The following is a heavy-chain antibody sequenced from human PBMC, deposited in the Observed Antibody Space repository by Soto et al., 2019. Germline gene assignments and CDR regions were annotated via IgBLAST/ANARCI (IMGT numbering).Heavy chain of an antibody. J-gene: IGHJ6*02. Sequence: QVQLVQSGAEVKKPGSSVKVSCKASGGTFSSYAISWVRQAPGQGLEWMGGIIPIFGTANYAQKFQGRVTITADESTSSAYMELSSLRSEDTAVYYCAAGGWLLYYYYYGMDVWGQGTTVTVSS. CDR2: IIPIFGTA. CDR3: AAGGWLLYYYYYGMDV. V-gene: IGHV1-69*12. D-gene: IGHD3-3*01. CDR1: GGTFSSYA.